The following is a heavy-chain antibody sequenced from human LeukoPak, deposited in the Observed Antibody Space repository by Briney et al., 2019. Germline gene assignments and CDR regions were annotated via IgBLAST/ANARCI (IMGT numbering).Heavy chain of an antibody. CDR1: GFTFSTYW. Sequence: PGGSLRLSCAASGFTFSTYWMHWVRQAPGKGLVWVSRINGDGTSTSTSYADSVKGRFTISRDNAKNTLYLHTNTLRAEDTAVYYCARDRDYGAPDYWGQGTLVTVSS. D-gene: IGHD4-17*01. J-gene: IGHJ4*02. V-gene: IGHV3-74*01. CDR3: ARDRDYGAPDY. CDR2: INGDGTSTST.